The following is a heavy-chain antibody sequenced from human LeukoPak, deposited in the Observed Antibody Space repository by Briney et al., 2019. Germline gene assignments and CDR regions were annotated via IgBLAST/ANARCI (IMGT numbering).Heavy chain of an antibody. D-gene: IGHD3-10*01. V-gene: IGHV3-30*02. CDR3: ASGSGSYRTPYYYMDV. CDR1: GFTFSSYG. CDR2: IRYDGSNK. J-gene: IGHJ6*03. Sequence: GGSLRLSCAASGFTFSSYGMHWVRQAPGKGLEWVAFIRYDGSNKYYADSVKGRFTISRDNSKNTLYLQMNSLRAEDTAVYYCASGSGSYRTPYYYMDVWGTGTTVTVSS.